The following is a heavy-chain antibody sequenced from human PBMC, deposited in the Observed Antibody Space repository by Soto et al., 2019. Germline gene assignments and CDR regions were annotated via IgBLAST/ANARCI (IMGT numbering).Heavy chain of an antibody. CDR2: ISSSSATV. Sequence: QVQLVESGGGLVEPGGSLRLSCAASGFTLSDYYMSWVRQAPGKGLEWLSYISSSSATVYYVDSVKGRFTTSRDNAKNSLYLQMDSLRVEDTAVYYCARDGVLATVPIEYWGQGAQVTVSS. CDR1: GFTLSDYY. V-gene: IGHV3-11*01. J-gene: IGHJ4*02. CDR3: ARDGVLATVPIEY. D-gene: IGHD5-12*01.